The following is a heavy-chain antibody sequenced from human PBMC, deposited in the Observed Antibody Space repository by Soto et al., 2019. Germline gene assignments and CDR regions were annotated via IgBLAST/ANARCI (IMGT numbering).Heavy chain of an antibody. CDR2: ISAYNGNT. V-gene: IGHV1-18*04. J-gene: IGHJ4*02. CDR1: GYTFTSYG. D-gene: IGHD6-13*01. CDR3: ARVPRGAWYSQSLY. Sequence: QVQLVQSGAEVKKPGASVKVSCKASGYTFTSYGISWVRQAPRQGLEWMGWISAYNGNTNIAPKLQGRVTMTTDTSTSTAYMELRSLRSDDTAVYYCARVPRGAWYSQSLYWGQGSLVTVSS.